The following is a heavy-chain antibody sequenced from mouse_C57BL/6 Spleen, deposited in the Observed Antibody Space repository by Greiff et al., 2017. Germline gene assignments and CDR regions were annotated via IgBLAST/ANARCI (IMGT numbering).Heavy chain of an antibody. CDR2: ISSGSSTI. V-gene: IGHV5-17*01. CDR1: GFTFSDYG. D-gene: IGHD2-5*01. CDR3: ARHYSNYGYAMDY. J-gene: IGHJ4*01. Sequence: EVHLVASGGGLVKPGGSLKLSCAASGFTFSDYGMHWVRQAPEKGLEWVAYISSGSSTIYYADTVKGRFTISRDNAKNTLFLQMTSLRSEDTAMYYCARHYSNYGYAMDYRGQGTSVTVSS.